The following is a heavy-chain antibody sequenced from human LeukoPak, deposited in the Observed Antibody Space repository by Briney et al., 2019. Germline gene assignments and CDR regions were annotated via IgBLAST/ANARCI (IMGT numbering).Heavy chain of an antibody. D-gene: IGHD6-13*01. CDR3: ARADTGYSSSWYTY. V-gene: IGHV3-7*01. J-gene: IGHJ4*02. Sequence: PGGSLRLSCAASGFTFSSYWMSWVRQAPGKGLEWVANIKQDGSEKYYVDSVKGRFTISRDNAKNSLYLQMNSLRAEDTAVYYCARADTGYSSSWYTYWGQGTLVTVSS. CDR1: GFTFSSYW. CDR2: IKQDGSEK.